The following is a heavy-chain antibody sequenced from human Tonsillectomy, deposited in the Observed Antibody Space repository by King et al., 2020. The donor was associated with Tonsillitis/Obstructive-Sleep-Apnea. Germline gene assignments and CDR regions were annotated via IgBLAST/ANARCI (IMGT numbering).Heavy chain of an antibody. V-gene: IGHV4-59*08. D-gene: IGHD1-26*01. CDR1: GGSISSYY. J-gene: IGHJ4*02. CDR2: IYYSGST. Sequence: VQLQESGPGLVKPSETLSLTCTVSGGSISSYYWSWIRQPPGKGLEWIGYIYYSGSTNYNPSLKSRVTISVDTSKNQFSLKLSSVTAADTAVYYCARRSGSYYGNFDYWGQGTLVTVSS. CDR3: ARRSGSYYGNFDY.